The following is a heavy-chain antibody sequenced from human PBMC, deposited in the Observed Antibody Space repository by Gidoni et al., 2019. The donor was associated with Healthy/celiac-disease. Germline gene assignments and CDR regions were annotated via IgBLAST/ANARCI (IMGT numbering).Heavy chain of an antibody. CDR1: GFTFSNAW. V-gene: IGHV3-15*01. J-gene: IGHJ3*02. D-gene: IGHD4-17*01. CDR2: IKSKTDGGTT. Sequence: EVQLVASGGGLVKPGGSLRLSCAASGFTFSNAWMSWVRQAPGKGLEWVGRIKSKTDGGTTDYAAPVKGRFTISRDDSKNTLYLQMNSLKTEDTAVYYCTTDDGDYGYDAFDIWGQGTMVTVSS. CDR3: TTDDGDYGYDAFDI.